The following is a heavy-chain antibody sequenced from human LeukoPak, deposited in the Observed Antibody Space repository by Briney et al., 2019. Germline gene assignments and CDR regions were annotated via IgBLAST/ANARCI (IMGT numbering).Heavy chain of an antibody. J-gene: IGHJ3*02. CDR3: ATSPPAVRGVDNAFDI. V-gene: IGHV3-21*01. CDR1: GFTFSTYS. CDR2: ISGSSSHI. Sequence: GGSLRLSCAASGFTFSTYSLHWVRQAPGQGLEGVSSISGSSSHIFYADSMRGRFTISRDNAKNSLYFQMNSLRAEDTAVYYCATSPPAVRGVDNAFDIWGQGTMVTVSS. D-gene: IGHD3-10*01.